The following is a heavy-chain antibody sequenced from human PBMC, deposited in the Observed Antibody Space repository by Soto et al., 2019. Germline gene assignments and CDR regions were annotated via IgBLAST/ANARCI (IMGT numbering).Heavy chain of an antibody. CDR2: IYYSGST. CDR3: ARESQLAVLNMTTVTTRGGLAFDI. V-gene: IGHV4-59*01. D-gene: IGHD4-17*01. J-gene: IGHJ3*02. CDR1: GGSISSYY. Sequence: PSETLSLTCTVSGGSISSYYWSWIRQPPGKGLEWIGYIYYSGSTNYNPSLKSRVTISVDTSKNQFSLKLSSVTAADTAVYYCARESQLAVLNMTTVTTRGGLAFDIWGQGTMVTVSS.